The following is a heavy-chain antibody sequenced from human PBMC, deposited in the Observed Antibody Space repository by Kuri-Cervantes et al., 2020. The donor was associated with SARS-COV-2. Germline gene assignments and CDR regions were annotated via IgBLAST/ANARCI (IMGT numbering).Heavy chain of an antibody. D-gene: IGHD3-9*01. CDR3: ARHYAFDRFHK. CDR1: GGSISSYH. J-gene: IGHJ4*02. V-gene: IGHV4-59*08. CDR2: IYYSGST. Sequence: SETLSLTCTVSGGSISSYHWSWIRQPPGKGLEWIGYIYYSGSTNYNPSLKSRVTISVDTSKNQFSLKLSSVTAADTAIYYCARHYAFDRFHKWGQGTQVTVSS.